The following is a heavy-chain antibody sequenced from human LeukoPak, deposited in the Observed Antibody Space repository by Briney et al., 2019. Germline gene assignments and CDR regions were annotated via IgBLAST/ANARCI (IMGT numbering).Heavy chain of an antibody. V-gene: IGHV5-10-1*01. Sequence: GESLRTSCKGSGYSFTSYWISWVRQMPGKGLEWMGRIDPSDSYTNYSPSFQGHVTISADKSISTAYLQWSSLKASDTAMYYCARHADYYDSSGYRNWFDPWGQGTLVTVSS. CDR2: IDPSDSYT. J-gene: IGHJ5*02. CDR3: ARHADYYDSSGYRNWFDP. D-gene: IGHD3-22*01. CDR1: GYSFTSYW.